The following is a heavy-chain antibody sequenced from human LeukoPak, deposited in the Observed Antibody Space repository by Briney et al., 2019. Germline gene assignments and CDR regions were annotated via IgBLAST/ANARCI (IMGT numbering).Heavy chain of an antibody. D-gene: IGHD3-10*01. Sequence: GGSLRLSCAASGFTFSSYWMHWVRQAPGKGLVWVSRINSDVSSTSYADSVKGRFTISRDNAKNTLYLQMNSLRAEDTAVYYCASGPVLLWFGEFLVWGQGTLVTVSS. J-gene: IGHJ4*02. V-gene: IGHV3-74*01. CDR1: GFTFSSYW. CDR3: ASGPVLLWFGEFLV. CDR2: INSDVSST.